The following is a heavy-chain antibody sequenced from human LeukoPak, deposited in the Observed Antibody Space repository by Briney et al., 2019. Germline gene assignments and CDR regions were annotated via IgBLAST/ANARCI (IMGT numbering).Heavy chain of an antibody. CDR2: MSSNGGST. CDR3: ASGPQGYSSSWPPPDY. Sequence: PGGSLRLSCAASGFTFSSYAMHWVRQAPGKGLECVSAMSSNGGSTYYANSVKGRFTISRDNSKNTLYLQMGSLRAEDMAVYYCASGPQGYSSSWPPPDYWGQGTLVTVSS. CDR1: GFTFSSYA. D-gene: IGHD6-13*01. V-gene: IGHV3-64*01. J-gene: IGHJ4*02.